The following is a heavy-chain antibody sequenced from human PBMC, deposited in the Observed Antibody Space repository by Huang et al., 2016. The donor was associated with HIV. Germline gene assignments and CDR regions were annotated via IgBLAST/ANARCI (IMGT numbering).Heavy chain of an antibody. V-gene: IGHV1-8*01. CDR3: ARGRMVAEY. CDR2: MNPYTGNT. D-gene: IGHD5-12*01. Sequence: QVQLVQSGAEVKKPGDSVQVSCKASGYTFANYDITWGRQASGQGLEGMGWMNPYTGNTGYGPKFRGRFTTAYMELSSLRSEDTAIYYCARGRMVAEYWGQGTLVIVSS. CDR1: GYTFANYD. J-gene: IGHJ4*02.